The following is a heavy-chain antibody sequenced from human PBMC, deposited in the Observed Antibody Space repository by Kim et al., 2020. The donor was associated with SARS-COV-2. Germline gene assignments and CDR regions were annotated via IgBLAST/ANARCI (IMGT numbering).Heavy chain of an antibody. D-gene: IGHD4-17*01. V-gene: IGHV3-30*02. CDR3: AKGVDYGDYARGLSPFDL. Sequence: KGRFTISRDNSKNTLYLQMNSLRAEDTAVYYCAKGVDYGDYARGLSPFDLWGRGTLVTVSS. J-gene: IGHJ2*01.